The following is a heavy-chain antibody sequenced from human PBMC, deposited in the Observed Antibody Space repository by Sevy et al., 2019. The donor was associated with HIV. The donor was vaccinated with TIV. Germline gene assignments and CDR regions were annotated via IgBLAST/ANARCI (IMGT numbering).Heavy chain of an antibody. CDR3: ASGSLDSTGYPFDY. D-gene: IGHD3-22*01. J-gene: IGHJ4*02. Sequence: GGSLRLSCAASGFTFSIYTMNWVRQAPGKGLEWVSSISSSSTYIYYADSVRGRFIISRDNAKNSLYLQMHSLRAEDTAVYYCASGSLDSTGYPFDYWGQGTLVTVSS. CDR2: ISSSSTYI. V-gene: IGHV3-21*01. CDR1: GFTFSIYT.